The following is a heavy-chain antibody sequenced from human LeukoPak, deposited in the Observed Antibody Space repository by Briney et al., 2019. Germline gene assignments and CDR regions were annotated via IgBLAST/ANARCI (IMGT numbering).Heavy chain of an antibody. J-gene: IGHJ4*02. CDR1: GGSFSGYY. CDR2: INHSGST. Sequence: SETLSLTCAVYGGSFSGYYWSWIRQPPGKGLEWIGEINHSGSTNYNPSLKSRVTISVDTSKNQFSLKLSPVTAADTAVYYCARGPRGTNYYDSSGYVVDYWGQGTLVTVSS. D-gene: IGHD3-22*01. CDR3: ARGPRGTNYYDSSGYVVDY. V-gene: IGHV4-34*01.